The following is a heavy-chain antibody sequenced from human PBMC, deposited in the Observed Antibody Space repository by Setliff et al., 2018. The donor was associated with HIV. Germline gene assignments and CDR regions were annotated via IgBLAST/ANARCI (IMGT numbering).Heavy chain of an antibody. CDR2: INAGNGNT. V-gene: IGHV1-3*01. CDR1: GYTFTSYA. CDR3: ARGYYNFWSGYYDSRFPNPIDAFDI. D-gene: IGHD3-3*01. Sequence: ASVKVSCKASGYTFTSYAMHWVRQAPGQRLEWMGWINAGNGNTKYSQKLQGRVTMTTDTSTSTAYMELRSLRSDDTAVYYCARGYYNFWSGYYDSRFPNPIDAFDIWGQGTMVTVSS. J-gene: IGHJ3*02.